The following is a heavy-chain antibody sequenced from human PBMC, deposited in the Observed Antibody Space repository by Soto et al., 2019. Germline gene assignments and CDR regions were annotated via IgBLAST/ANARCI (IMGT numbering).Heavy chain of an antibody. Sequence: ASVKVSCKASGYTFTSYDINWVRQATGQGLEWMGWMNPNSGNTGYAQKFQGRVTTTRNTSISTAYMELSSLRSEDTAVYYCAKVVYCYDSSGYYCFYYYYGMDVWGQGTTVTVSS. V-gene: IGHV1-8*01. CDR2: MNPNSGNT. CDR3: AKVVYCYDSSGYYCFYYYYGMDV. CDR1: GYTFTSYD. J-gene: IGHJ6*02. D-gene: IGHD3-22*01.